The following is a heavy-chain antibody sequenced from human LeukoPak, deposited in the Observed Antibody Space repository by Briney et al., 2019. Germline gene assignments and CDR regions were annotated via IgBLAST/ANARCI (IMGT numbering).Heavy chain of an antibody. J-gene: IGHJ6*02. D-gene: IGHD3-22*01. CDR1: GYTFSSYW. CDR2: ISPGDSDT. Sequence: GESLKISCKGSGYTFSSYWIAWVRQMPGKGLEWMGIISPGDSDTRYSRPFQGQATMSADKSISTAYLQWSSLKASDTAMYYCARRTSESSGFDFLDVWGQGTTVTVSS. CDR3: ARRTSESSGFDFLDV. V-gene: IGHV5-51*01.